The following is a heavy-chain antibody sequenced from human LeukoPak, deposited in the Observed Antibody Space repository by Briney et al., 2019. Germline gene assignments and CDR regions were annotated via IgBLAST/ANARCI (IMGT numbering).Heavy chain of an antibody. J-gene: IGHJ4*02. CDR1: GGTFSSYA. CDR2: IIPIFGTA. D-gene: IGHD3-10*01. V-gene: IGHV1-69*05. CDR3: ARDRRGLLCFGDDDVTYYFDY. Sequence: SVKVSCKASGGTFSSYASSWVRQAPGQGLEGMGGIIPIFGTANYAQKFQGRVTITTDESTSTAYMELSSLRSEDTAVYYCARDRRGLLCFGDDDVTYYFDYWGQGTLVTVSS.